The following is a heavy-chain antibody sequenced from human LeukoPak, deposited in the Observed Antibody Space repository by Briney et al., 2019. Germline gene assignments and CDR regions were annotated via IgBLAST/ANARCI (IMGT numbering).Heavy chain of an antibody. J-gene: IGHJ6*03. D-gene: IGHD6-13*01. V-gene: IGHV4-59*01. CDR3: AREKRQQLVLYYYYYMDV. Sequence: SETLSLTCTVSGGSISSYYWSWIRHPPGKGLEWIGYIYYSGSTNYNPSLKSRVTISVDTSKNQFSLKLSSVTAADTAVYYCAREKRQQLVLYYYYYMDVWGKGTTVTVSS. CDR2: IYYSGST. CDR1: GGSISSYY.